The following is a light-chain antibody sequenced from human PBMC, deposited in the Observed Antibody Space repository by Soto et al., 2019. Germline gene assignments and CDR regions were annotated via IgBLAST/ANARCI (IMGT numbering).Light chain of an antibody. CDR2: SAS. CDR1: QTISSY. V-gene: IGKV1-39*01. CDR3: QQTFRTPHT. J-gene: IGKJ2*01. Sequence: DIQMTQSPASLSASVGDRVTITCRASQTISSYLNWYQQKAGAAPKLLIYSASTLQSGVPSRFSGSGFGTDYTLTISSLQPADFAVYYCQQTFRTPHTLGQRTKLDIK.